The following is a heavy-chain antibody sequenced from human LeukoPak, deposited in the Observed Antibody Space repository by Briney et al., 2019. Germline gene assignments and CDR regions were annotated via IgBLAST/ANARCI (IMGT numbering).Heavy chain of an antibody. J-gene: IGHJ5*02. Sequence: SETLSLTCAVYGGSFSGYYWSWIRQPPGKGLEWIGEINHSRSTNYNPSLKSRVTISVDTSKNQFSLKLSSVTAADTAVYYCARGFYCSSTSCFRNWFDPWGQGTLVTVSS. CDR3: ARGFYCSSTSCFRNWFDP. CDR2: INHSRST. V-gene: IGHV4-34*01. CDR1: GGSFSGYY. D-gene: IGHD2-2*01.